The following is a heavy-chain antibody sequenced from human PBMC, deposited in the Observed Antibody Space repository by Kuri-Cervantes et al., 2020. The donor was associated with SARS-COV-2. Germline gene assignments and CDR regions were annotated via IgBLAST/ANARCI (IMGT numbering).Heavy chain of an antibody. CDR3: ARALQGVAATLPYYYYGMDV. D-gene: IGHD2-15*01. Sequence: ASVKVSCKASGYTFTGYYMHWVRQAPGQGLEWMGWINPNSGGINYAQKFQGWVTMTRDTSISTAYMELSRLRSDDTAVYYCARALQGVAATLPYYYYGMDVWGQGTTVTVSS. V-gene: IGHV1-2*04. J-gene: IGHJ6*02. CDR1: GYTFTGYY. CDR2: INPNSGGI.